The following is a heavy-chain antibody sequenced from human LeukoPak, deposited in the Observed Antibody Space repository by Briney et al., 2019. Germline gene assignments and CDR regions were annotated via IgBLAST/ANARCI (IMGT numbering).Heavy chain of an antibody. CDR1: GFTFSDFG. Sequence: GGSLRLSCAASGFTFSDFGMHWVRQAPGKGLEWVAFIWYDGSKKYYADSVKGRFTISRDNSKNTLYLQMNSLRAEDTAVYYCGCRDYYDIKDWGQGTLVTVSS. CDR3: GCRDYYDIKD. J-gene: IGHJ4*02. D-gene: IGHD3-22*01. V-gene: IGHV3-30*02. CDR2: IWYDGSKK.